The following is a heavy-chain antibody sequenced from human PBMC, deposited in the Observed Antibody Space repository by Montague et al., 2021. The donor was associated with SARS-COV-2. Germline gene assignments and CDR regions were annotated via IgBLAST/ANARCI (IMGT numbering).Heavy chain of an antibody. D-gene: IGHD6-19*01. CDR1: GASISSSHW. J-gene: IGHJ3*02. V-gene: IGHV4-4*02. CDR3: ARAPLVVSGKNAFDI. CDR2: IYHTGST. Sequence: SETLSLTCAVSGASISSSHWWSWFRQPPGKGLEWMVEIYHTGSTXXNPSPNSRVTISVDKSKNQFSLELSSVTAADTAVYFCARAPLVVSGKNAFDIWGQGTMVTVSS.